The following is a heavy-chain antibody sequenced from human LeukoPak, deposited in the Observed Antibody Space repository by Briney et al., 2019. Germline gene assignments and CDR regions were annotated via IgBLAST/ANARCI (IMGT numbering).Heavy chain of an antibody. D-gene: IGHD1-26*01. CDR1: GGSISSGDYY. CDR2: IYYSGST. CDR3: ARGSPPRWDRVGATIRNFDC. J-gene: IGHJ4*02. V-gene: IGHV4-61*08. Sequence: SQTLSLTCTVSGGSISSGDYYWSWIRQPPGKGLEWIGYIYYSGSTNYNPSLKSRVTISVDTSKNQFSLKLSSVTAADTAVYYCARGSPPRWDRVGATIRNFDCWGQGTLVTVSS.